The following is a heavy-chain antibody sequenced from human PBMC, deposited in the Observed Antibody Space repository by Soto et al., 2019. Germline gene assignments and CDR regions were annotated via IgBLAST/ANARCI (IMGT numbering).Heavy chain of an antibody. D-gene: IGHD6-25*01. CDR2: ISSSSTYI. Sequence: PGGSLRLSCAASGFTFSSYSMNWVRQAPGKGLEWVSSISSSSTYIYYADSVKGRFAIARENAKNTLDLQMNSLRAEDTAVYYCAKSFSDWGQGTLVTVSS. V-gene: IGHV3-21*01. J-gene: IGHJ4*02. CDR1: GFTFSSYS. CDR3: AKSFSD.